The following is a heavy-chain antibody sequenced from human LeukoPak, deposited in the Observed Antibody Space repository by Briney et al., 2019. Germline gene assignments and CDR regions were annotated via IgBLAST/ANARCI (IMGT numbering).Heavy chain of an antibody. CDR2: ITSSGGNI. V-gene: IGHV3-11*04. CDR1: GFTFSNAW. Sequence: GGSLRLSCAASGFTFSNAWMSWVRQAPGKGLEWVSDITSSGGNINYADSVKGRFTISRDNAKHSLYLQMNSLRAEDTAVYYCARVKIAAAGTLDAFDIWGQGTMVTVSS. J-gene: IGHJ3*02. CDR3: ARVKIAAAGTLDAFDI. D-gene: IGHD6-13*01.